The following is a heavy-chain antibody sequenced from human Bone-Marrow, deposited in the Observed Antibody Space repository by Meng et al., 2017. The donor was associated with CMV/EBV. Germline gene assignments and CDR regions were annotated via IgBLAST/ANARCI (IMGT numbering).Heavy chain of an antibody. CDR3: ARGDGFSEAFDI. CDR2: IYNSGST. V-gene: IGHV4-59*01. D-gene: IGHD5-24*01. CDR1: GGVISNYY. Sequence: SETLSLTCSVSGGVISNYYWSWIRQPPGKGLEWIGYIYNSGSTNNNTSLKSRLFISVDTSKNQFSLRVSSVTAADTAVYYCARGDGFSEAFDIWGRGTMVTVSS. J-gene: IGHJ3*02.